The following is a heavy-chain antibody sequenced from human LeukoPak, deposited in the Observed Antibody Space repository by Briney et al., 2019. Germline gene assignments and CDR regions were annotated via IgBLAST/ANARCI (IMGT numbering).Heavy chain of an antibody. V-gene: IGHV1-69*05. CDR1: GGTFSSYA. Sequence: ASVKVSCKASGGTFSSYAISWVREAPGQGLEWRGGVIPIFGTANYAQKFQGRVTITTDESTSTAYMELSSLRSEDTAVYYCARGYCSSTSCYGGDYWGQGTLVTVSS. D-gene: IGHD2-2*01. CDR2: VIPIFGTA. J-gene: IGHJ4*02. CDR3: ARGYCSSTSCYGGDY.